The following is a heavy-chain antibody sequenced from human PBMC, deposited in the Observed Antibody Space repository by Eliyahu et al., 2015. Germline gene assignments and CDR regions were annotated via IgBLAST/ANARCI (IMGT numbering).Heavy chain of an antibody. V-gene: IGHV3-23*01. Sequence: EVQLLESGGGLVQPGGSLRLSCVAXGFMFGSYAVGWVRQAPGKGLEWVSAISGSGGNTYYADSVKGRFTISRDNSKNTLYLQMNSLRAEDMAVYYCAKDPHISGYHYFDYWGQGTLVTVSS. D-gene: IGHD3-22*01. CDR1: GFMFGSYA. CDR3: AKDPHISGYHYFDY. CDR2: ISGSGGNT. J-gene: IGHJ4*02.